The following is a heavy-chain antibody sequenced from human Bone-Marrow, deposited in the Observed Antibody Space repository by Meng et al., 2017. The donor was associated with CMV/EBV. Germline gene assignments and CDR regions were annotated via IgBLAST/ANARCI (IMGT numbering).Heavy chain of an antibody. J-gene: IGHJ5*02. D-gene: IGHD3-3*01. CDR2: INPKSGGT. Sequence: ASVKVSCKASGYTFTSYYMHWVRQAPGQGLEWMGWINPKSGGTTYAQKFQGRVTMTRDTPSATAYLELTSLRSDDTAVYYCARDRGLGRITIFGVVISWFDPWGQGTLVTVSS. CDR1: GYTFTSYY. CDR3: ARDRGLGRITIFGVVISWFDP. V-gene: IGHV1-2*02.